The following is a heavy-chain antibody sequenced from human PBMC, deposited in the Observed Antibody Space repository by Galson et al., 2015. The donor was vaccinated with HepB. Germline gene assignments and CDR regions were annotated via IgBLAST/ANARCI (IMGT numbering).Heavy chain of an antibody. V-gene: IGHV3-23*01. CDR2: ITGNGGRT. J-gene: IGHJ4*02. D-gene: IGHD3-16*01. CDR3: AKVGVMASNIPWDLDY. Sequence: SLRLSCAASGFRFSSYGMTWVRQVPGKGLEWVSSITGNGGRTYIADSVKGRFTISRDNSKNTLYLQISSLRADDTAVYYCAKVGVMASNIPWDLDYWGQGTLATVSS. CDR1: GFRFSSYG.